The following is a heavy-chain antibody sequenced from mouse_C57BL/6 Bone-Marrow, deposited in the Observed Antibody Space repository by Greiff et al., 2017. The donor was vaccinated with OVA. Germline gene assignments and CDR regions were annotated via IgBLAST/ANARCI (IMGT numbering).Heavy chain of an antibody. V-gene: IGHV5-12*01. J-gene: IGHJ4*01. CDR2: ISNGGGST. Sequence: EVQLVESGGGLVQPGGSLKLSCAASGFTFSDYYMYWVRQTPEKRLEWVAYISNGGGSTYYPDTVKGRFTISRDNAKNTLYLQMSRLKSEDTAMYYCARLDSGTRYAMDYWGQGTSVTVSS. D-gene: IGHD4-1*01. CDR1: GFTFSDYY. CDR3: ARLDSGTRYAMDY.